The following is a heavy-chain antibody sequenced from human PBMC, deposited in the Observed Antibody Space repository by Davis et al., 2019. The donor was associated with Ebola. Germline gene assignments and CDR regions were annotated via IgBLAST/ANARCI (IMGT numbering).Heavy chain of an antibody. D-gene: IGHD4-17*01. CDR3: ARHISYYSDGGDY. J-gene: IGHJ4*02. CDR1: GYSFTSYW. V-gene: IGHV5-51*01. CDR2: IYPGDSDT. Sequence: SCKGSGYSFTSYWIRWVRQLPGQGLEWMGSIYPGDSDTSYSPSFQGQVTISADKSISTSYLQWSSLKASDTAMYYCARHISYYSDGGDYWGQGTLVTVSS.